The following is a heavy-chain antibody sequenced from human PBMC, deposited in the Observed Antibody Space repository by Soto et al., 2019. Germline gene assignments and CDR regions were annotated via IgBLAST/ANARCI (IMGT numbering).Heavy chain of an antibody. D-gene: IGHD3-22*01. V-gene: IGHV3-13*04. Sequence: EVQLVESGGGLVQPGGSLRLSCSASGFTFSSYDMHWVRQGPGKGLEWVSAIGTAGDTNYAGSVKGRFTISRENAKNSLYPQMNSPRAGETAIYFCARAIGPTLFDYWGQGTLVTVSS. CDR1: GFTFSSYD. CDR3: ARAIGPTLFDY. CDR2: IGTAGDT. J-gene: IGHJ4*02.